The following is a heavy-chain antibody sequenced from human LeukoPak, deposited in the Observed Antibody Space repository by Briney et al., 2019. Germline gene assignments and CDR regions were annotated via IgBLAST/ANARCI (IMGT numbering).Heavy chain of an antibody. D-gene: IGHD4-17*01. J-gene: IGHJ4*02. CDR2: IYYSGST. V-gene: IGHV4-61*01. Sequence: SETLSLTCTVSGGSVSSGSYYWSWIRQPPGKGLEWIGYIYYSGSTNYNPSLKSRVTISVDTSKNQFSLKLSSVTAADTAVYYCARGTVTTTAAFDYRGREPWSPSPQ. CDR3: ARGTVTTTAAFDY. CDR1: GGSVSSGSYY.